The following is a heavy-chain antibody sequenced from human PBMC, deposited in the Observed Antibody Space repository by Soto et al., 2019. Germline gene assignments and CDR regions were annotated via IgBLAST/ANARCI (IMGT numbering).Heavy chain of an antibody. CDR1: GFTFSSYA. D-gene: IGHD7-27*01. J-gene: IGHJ6*02. V-gene: IGHV3-30-3*01. CDR2: ISYDGSNK. CDR3: ARDLVNWDYYYGMDV. Sequence: GGSLRLSCAASGFTFSSYAMHWVRQAPGKGLEWVAVISYDGSNKYYADSVKGRFTISRDNSKNTLYLQMNSLRAEDTAVYYCARDLVNWDYYYGMDVWGQGTTVTV.